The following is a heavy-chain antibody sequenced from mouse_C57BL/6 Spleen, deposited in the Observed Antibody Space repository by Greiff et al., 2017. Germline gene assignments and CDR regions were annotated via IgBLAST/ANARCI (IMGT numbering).Heavy chain of an antibody. Sequence: EVKLMESGEGLVKPGGSLKLSCAASGFTFSSYAMSWVRQTPEKRLEWVAYISSGGDYIYYADTVKGRFTISRDNARNTLYLQMSSLKSEDTAMYYCTRDYYGSSSPWFAYWGQGTLVTVSA. CDR1: GFTFSSYA. CDR3: TRDYYGSSSPWFAY. J-gene: IGHJ3*01. V-gene: IGHV5-9-1*02. CDR2: ISSGGDYI. D-gene: IGHD1-1*01.